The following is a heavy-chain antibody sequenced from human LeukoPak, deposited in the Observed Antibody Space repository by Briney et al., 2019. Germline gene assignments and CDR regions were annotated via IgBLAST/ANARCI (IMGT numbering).Heavy chain of an antibody. CDR2: IKQDGSEK. V-gene: IGHV3-7*01. CDR3: ARHVRFEGVDY. D-gene: IGHD3-3*01. CDR1: RFIFKSYW. J-gene: IGHJ4*02. Sequence: GGSLRLSCAASRFIFKSYWMSWVRQAPGKGLEWVANIKQDGSEKYYVDSVKGRFTISRDNAKNSLFLQMNSLRAEDTAVYYCARHVRFEGVDYWGQGILVTVSS.